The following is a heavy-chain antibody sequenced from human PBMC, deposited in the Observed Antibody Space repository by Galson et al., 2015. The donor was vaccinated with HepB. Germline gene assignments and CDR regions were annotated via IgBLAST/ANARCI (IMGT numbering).Heavy chain of an antibody. CDR2: ISYDGSNK. Sequence: SLRLSCAASGFTFSSYAMHWVRQAPGKGLEWVALISYDGSNKYYADSVKGRFTISRDNSKNTLYLQMNSLRAEETALYYCVRDFGPYCSGGSCYTMGYWGQGTLVTVSS. V-gene: IGHV3-30*04. J-gene: IGHJ4*02. CDR1: GFTFSSYA. CDR3: VRDFGPYCSGGSCYTMGY. D-gene: IGHD2-15*01.